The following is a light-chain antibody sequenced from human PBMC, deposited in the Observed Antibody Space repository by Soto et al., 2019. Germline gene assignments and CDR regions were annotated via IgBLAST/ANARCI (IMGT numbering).Light chain of an antibody. Sequence: EIVLTQSPATMSFSPGESATLSCRTSQSVSRNLAWYQQKPGQAPRLLIYDASQRATGIAARFSGSGSGTDFTLTIRGLEPEDAALYYCQQYGSSPITFGQGTRLEIK. V-gene: IGKV3-11*01. J-gene: IGKJ5*01. CDR2: DAS. CDR3: QQYGSSPIT. CDR1: QSVSRN.